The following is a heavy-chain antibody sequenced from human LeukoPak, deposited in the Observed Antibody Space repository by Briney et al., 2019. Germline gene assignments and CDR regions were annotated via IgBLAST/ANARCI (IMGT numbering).Heavy chain of an antibody. D-gene: IGHD6-19*01. Sequence: PSETLSLTCTVSGGSISSYYWSWIRQPPGKGLEWIGYIYYSGSTNYNPSLKSRVTISVDTSKNQFSLKLSSVTAADTAVYYCARVTPPSSGWYGFDYYGMDVWGQGTTVTVSS. CDR1: GGSISSYY. J-gene: IGHJ6*02. CDR2: IYYSGST. V-gene: IGHV4-59*01. CDR3: ARVTPPSSGWYGFDYYGMDV.